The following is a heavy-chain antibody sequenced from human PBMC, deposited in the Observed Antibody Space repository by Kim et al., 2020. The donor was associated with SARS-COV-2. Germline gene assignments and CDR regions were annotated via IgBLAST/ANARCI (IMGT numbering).Heavy chain of an antibody. D-gene: IGHD5-12*01. CDR2: IYSDGST. J-gene: IGHJ3*02. Sequence: GGSLRLSCAASGFIVSNNYMNWVRQAPGKGLEWVSVIYSDGSTNYADSVEGRFTISRHNSKNTLYLQMNSLRAEDMAVYYCAREGGYRAFDIWGQGTMVTVSS. V-gene: IGHV3-53*01. CDR1: GFIVSNNY. CDR3: AREGGYRAFDI.